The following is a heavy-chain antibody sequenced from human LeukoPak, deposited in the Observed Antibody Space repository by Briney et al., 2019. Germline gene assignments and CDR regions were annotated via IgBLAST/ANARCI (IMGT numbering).Heavy chain of an antibody. CDR2: IGVSGGST. D-gene: IGHD5-18*01. CDR1: GFTFSSYA. J-gene: IGHJ4*02. Sequence: GASLRLSCAASGFTFSSYAMSWVRQAPGKGLEWVSTIGVSGGSTYYADSVKGRFTISRDNSKNSLYLQMNSLRAEDTAVYYCAKDRLYSYGSDYWGQGTLVTVSS. V-gene: IGHV3-23*01. CDR3: AKDRLYSYGSDY.